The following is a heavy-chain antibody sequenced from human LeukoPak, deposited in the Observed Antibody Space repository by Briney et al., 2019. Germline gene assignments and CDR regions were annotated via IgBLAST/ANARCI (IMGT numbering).Heavy chain of an antibody. D-gene: IGHD2-15*01. CDR1: GFTFSSYA. CDR2: ITLSSTSI. J-gene: IGHJ5*02. V-gene: IGHV3-48*01. Sequence: GGSLRLSCAASGFTFSSYAMSWVRQAPGKGLEWVSYITLSSTSIYYADSVMGRFTISRDNAKKSLYLQMNTLRAEDTAVYSCARGADGVSSNSRGWFDPWGQGTLVTVSS. CDR3: ARGADGVSSNSRGWFDP.